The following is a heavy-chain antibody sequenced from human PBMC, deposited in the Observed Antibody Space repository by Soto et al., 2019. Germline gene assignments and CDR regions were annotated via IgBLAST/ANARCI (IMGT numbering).Heavy chain of an antibody. CDR1: GYTFTSYY. Sequence: QVQLVQSGAEVKKPGASVKVSCKASGYTFTSYYMHWVRQAPGQGLEWMGIINPSGGSTSYAQKFQGRVTMPRDTSTSTVYMELSSLRSEDTAVYYCARARPYYYGSGSRHWFDPWGQGTLVTVSS. CDR2: INPSGGST. D-gene: IGHD3-10*01. CDR3: ARARPYYYGSGSRHWFDP. V-gene: IGHV1-46*03. J-gene: IGHJ5*02.